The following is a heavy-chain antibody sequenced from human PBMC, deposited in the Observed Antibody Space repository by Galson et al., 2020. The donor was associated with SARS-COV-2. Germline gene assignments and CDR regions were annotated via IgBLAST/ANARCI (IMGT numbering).Heavy chain of an antibody. J-gene: IGHJ4*02. CDR2: TNWNGDSP. D-gene: IGHD6-6*01. CDR1: GFTYDDYA. V-gene: IGHV3-43D*03. Sequence: VRSLRLSWAASGFTYDDYAIHWVRQSPGRSLKWVAVTNWNGDSPYYADSVKGRFTISRENGKNSVYLQMNSLRPEDTALYHCAKGDGSSSSTEYFDYWGRGTQVTVSS. CDR3: AKGDGSSSSTEYFDY.